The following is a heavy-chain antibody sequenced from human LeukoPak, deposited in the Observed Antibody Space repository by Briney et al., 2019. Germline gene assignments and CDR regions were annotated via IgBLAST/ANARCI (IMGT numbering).Heavy chain of an antibody. CDR3: AKDTTATRHLDY. J-gene: IGHJ4*02. CDR1: GLTFSSYA. V-gene: IGHV3-23*01. CDR2: ISGSGGST. D-gene: IGHD1-14*01. Sequence: GGSLRLSCAASGLTFSSYAMSWVRPAPGKGLEWVSAISGSGGSTYYADSVKGRFTISRDNSKNTLYLQMNSLRAEDTAVYYCAKDTTATRHLDYWGQGTLVTVSS.